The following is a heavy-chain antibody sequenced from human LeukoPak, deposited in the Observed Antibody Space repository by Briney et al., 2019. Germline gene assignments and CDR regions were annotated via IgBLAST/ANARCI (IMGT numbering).Heavy chain of an antibody. CDR1: GFTFSSYA. CDR2: ISYDGSNK. CDR3: ARDRVPYSSSPVGY. D-gene: IGHD6-13*01. Sequence: GRSLRLSCAASGFTFSSYAMHWVRQAPGKGLEWVAVISYDGSNKYYADSVKGRFTISRDNSKSTLYLQMNSLRAEDTAVYYCARDRVPYSSSPVGYWGQGTLVTVSS. V-gene: IGHV3-30-3*01. J-gene: IGHJ4*02.